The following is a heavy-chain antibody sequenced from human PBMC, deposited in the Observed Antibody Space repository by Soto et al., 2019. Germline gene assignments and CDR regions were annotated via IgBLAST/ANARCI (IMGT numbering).Heavy chain of an antibody. D-gene: IGHD1-26*01. J-gene: IGHJ5*02. CDR3: ARVSEEVWFDP. V-gene: IGHV4-30-2*01. CDR2: IYHSGST. CDR1: GGSISSGGYS. Sequence: SETLSLTCAVSGGSISSGGYSWSWIRQPPGKGLEWIGYIYHSGSTYYNPSLKSRVTIPVDRSKNQFSLKLSSVTAADTAVYYCARVSEEVWFDPWGQGTLVTVSS.